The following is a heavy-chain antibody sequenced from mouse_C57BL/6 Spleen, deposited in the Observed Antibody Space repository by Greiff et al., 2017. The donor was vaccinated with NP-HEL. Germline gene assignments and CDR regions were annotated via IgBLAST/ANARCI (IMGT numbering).Heavy chain of an antibody. CDR1: GYTFTSYG. Sequence: QVQLQQSGAELARPGASVKLSCKASGYTFTSYGISWVKQRTGQGLEWIGEIYPRSGNTYYNEKFKGKATLTADKSSSTAYMELRSLTSEDSAVYFCARGGYDYDETVAYWGQGTLVTVSA. CDR2: IYPRSGNT. V-gene: IGHV1-81*01. D-gene: IGHD2-4*01. CDR3: ARGGYDYDETVAY. J-gene: IGHJ3*01.